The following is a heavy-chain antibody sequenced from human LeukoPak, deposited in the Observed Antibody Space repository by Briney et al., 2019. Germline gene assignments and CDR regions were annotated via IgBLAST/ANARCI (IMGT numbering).Heavy chain of an antibody. V-gene: IGHV3-23*01. CDR2: ISGGGDNT. J-gene: IGHJ6*03. CDR1: GFPFSDFA. CDR3: AKFEGALLGNYYMDV. Sequence: GGSLRLSCAVSGFPFSDFAMSWVRQAPGKGLEWVSTISGGGDNTYFADSVKGRFTISRDNSKNTLFLQMVSLRAEDAAVYYCAKFEGALLGNYYMDVWGKGTTVTVSS.